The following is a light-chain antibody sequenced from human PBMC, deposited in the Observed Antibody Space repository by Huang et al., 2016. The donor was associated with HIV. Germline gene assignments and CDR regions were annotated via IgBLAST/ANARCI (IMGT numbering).Light chain of an antibody. CDR2: SAS. CDR1: QNINPY. J-gene: IGKJ5*01. Sequence: IQMTQSPTSLSASIGGRVSIACRASQNINPYLNWYQQKPGKAPKLLISSASTLHSGVPSRFSGSGSGTDFTLTIRGLQLDDFATYYCQQSYSALSSFGPGTRL. CDR3: QQSYSALSS. V-gene: IGKV1-39*01.